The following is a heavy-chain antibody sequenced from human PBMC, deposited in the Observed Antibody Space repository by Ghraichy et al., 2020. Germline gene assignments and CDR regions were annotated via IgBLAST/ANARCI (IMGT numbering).Heavy chain of an antibody. CDR1: GGSISSGGYY. J-gene: IGHJ4*02. CDR2: IYYSGST. V-gene: IGHV4-31*03. Sequence: SQTLSLTCTVSGGSISSGGYYWSWIRQHPGKGLEWIGYIYYSGSTYYNPSLKSRVTISVDTSKNQFSLKLSSVIAADTAMYYCARARITMVRGVDYWGQGTLVTVSS. D-gene: IGHD3-10*01. CDR3: ARARITMVRGVDY.